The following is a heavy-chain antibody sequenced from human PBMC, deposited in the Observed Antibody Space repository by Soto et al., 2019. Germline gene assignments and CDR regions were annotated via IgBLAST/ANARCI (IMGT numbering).Heavy chain of an antibody. CDR1: GYSFTSYW. V-gene: IGHV5-51*01. D-gene: IGHD3-22*01. CDR2: IYPGDSDT. Sequence: PGESLKISCQGSGYSFTSYWIGWVRQMPGKGLEWMGIIYPGDSDTRYSPSFQGQVTISADKSISTAYLQWSSLKASDTAMYYCARHGPSYYDSSGPLGYWGQGTLVTVSS. J-gene: IGHJ4*02. CDR3: ARHGPSYYDSSGPLGY.